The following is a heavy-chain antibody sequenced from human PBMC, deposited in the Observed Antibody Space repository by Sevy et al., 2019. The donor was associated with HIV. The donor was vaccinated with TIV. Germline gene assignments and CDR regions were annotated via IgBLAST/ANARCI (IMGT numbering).Heavy chain of an antibody. CDR3: AREMSSSRGVLEY. D-gene: IGHD6-19*01. V-gene: IGHV3-11*01. CDR2: ISNSGNTI. J-gene: IGHJ4*02. Sequence: GGSLRLSCAASGFTFSDYYMSWIRQAPGKGLDWVSYISNSGNTIKYADSVKGRFTISRDNAKNSLYLQMNSLRAEDTAVYYCAREMSSSRGVLEYWGQGTLVTVSS. CDR1: GFTFSDYY.